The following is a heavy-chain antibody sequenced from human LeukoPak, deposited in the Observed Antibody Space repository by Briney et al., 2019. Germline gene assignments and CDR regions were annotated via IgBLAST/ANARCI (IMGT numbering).Heavy chain of an antibody. CDR1: GFTFSSYA. D-gene: IGHD3-22*01. CDR3: AREYYYDSSGYYSFFDY. V-gene: IGHV3-30-3*01. CDR2: ISYDGSNK. J-gene: IGHJ4*02. Sequence: GGSLRLSCAASGFTFSSYAMHWVRQAPGKGLEGVAVISYDGSNKYYADSVKGRFTISRDNSKNTLYLQMNSVRAEDTAVYYCAREYYYDSSGYYSFFDYWGQGTLVTVSS.